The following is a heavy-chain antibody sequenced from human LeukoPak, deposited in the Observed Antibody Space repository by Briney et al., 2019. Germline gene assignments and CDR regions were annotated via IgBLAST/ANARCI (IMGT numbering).Heavy chain of an antibody. V-gene: IGHV4-31*03. J-gene: IGHJ4*02. Sequence: PSQTLSLTCPVSGGSISSGGYYWSWIRQHPGKGLEWIGYIYYSGSTYYNPSLKSRVTISVDTSKNQFSLKLSSVTAADTAVYYCASGLRGYSSYYFDYWGQGTLVTVSS. CDR1: GGSISSGGYY. CDR2: IYYSGST. CDR3: ASGLRGYSSYYFDY. D-gene: IGHD3-3*01.